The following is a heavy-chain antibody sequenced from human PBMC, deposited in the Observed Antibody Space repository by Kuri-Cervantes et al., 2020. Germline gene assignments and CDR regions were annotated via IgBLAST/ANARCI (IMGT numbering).Heavy chain of an antibody. CDR1: GGSISSYF. D-gene: IGHD3-10*01. J-gene: IGHJ3*02. Sequence: SETLSLTCTVSGGSISSYFWSWIRQPPGKGLEWIGYIYYSGSTNYNPSLKSRVTISLEASKNQFSLKLSSVTAADTAVYFCASPTSYGSGTYYTSVWASDIWGQGTMVTVSS. V-gene: IGHV4-59*01. CDR3: ASPTSYGSGTYYTSVWASDI. CDR2: IYYSGST.